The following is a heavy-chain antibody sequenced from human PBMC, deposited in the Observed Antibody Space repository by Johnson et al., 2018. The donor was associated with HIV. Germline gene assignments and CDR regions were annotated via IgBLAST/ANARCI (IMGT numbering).Heavy chain of an antibody. V-gene: IGHV3-20*04. CDR1: GFTFSPYW. CDR3: ANYYDSSGYLNPDAFDI. D-gene: IGHD3-22*01. J-gene: IGHJ3*02. CDR2: INWNGGST. Sequence: EVQVVESGGGVVQPGRSLRLSCAASGFTFSPYWMHWVRQAPGKGLVWVSGINWNGGSTGYADSVKGRFTISRDNAKNSLYLQMNSLRAEDTALYYCANYYDSSGYLNPDAFDIWGQGTMVTVSS.